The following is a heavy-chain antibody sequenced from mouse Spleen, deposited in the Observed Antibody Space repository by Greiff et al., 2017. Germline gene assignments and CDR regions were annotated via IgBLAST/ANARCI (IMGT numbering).Heavy chain of an antibody. CDR1: GYSITSGYV. D-gene: IGHD2-10*02. V-gene: IGHV3-1*01. Sequence: EVKLMESGPGMVKPSQSLSLTCTVTGYSITSGYVWHWIRHFPGNNLEWMGYISYSGSTNYNPTLKSRVSFTHDTSKNHSYLKLNSVTTEETATYYCAIGYGEAMDYRGQGTSVTVSS. CDR3: AIGYGEAMDY. J-gene: IGHJ4*01. CDR2: ISYSGST.